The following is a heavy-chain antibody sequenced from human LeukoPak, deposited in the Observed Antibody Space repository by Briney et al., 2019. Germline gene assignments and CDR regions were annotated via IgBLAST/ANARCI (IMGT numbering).Heavy chain of an antibody. CDR3: AKGYKADY. V-gene: IGHV3-23*01. CDR1: GFTFSTYA. Sequence: GSLRLSCATSGFTFSTYAMTWVRQAPGKGLEWVSAISGSGGGTNYADSVKGRFTISRDNSKNTLFLQMNRLRADETAVYYCAKGYKADYWGQGTLVTVSS. D-gene: IGHD1-1*01. CDR2: ISGSGGGT. J-gene: IGHJ4*02.